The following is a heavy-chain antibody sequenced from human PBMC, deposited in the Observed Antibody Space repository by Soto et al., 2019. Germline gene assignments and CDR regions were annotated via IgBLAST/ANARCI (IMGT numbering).Heavy chain of an antibody. CDR3: ARHRSWLSYYYGMDV. CDR1: GYSFTSYW. J-gene: IGHJ6*02. D-gene: IGHD6-13*01. CDR2: IYLGVSDT. Sequence: PGESLKISCKGSGYSFTSYWIGWVRQMPGKGLVCMGIIYLGVSDTRYSPSFQGQVTFSSDKSISTAYLQWSSLKASDTAMYYCARHRSWLSYYYGMDVWGQGTTVTVSS. V-gene: IGHV5-51*01.